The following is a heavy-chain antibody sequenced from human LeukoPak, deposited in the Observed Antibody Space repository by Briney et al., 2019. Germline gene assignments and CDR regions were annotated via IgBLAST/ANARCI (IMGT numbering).Heavy chain of an antibody. J-gene: IGHJ4*02. D-gene: IGHD2-2*01. CDR2: ISGSGGST. CDR3: AKDRGGYQPHLSSPNFDY. V-gene: IGHV3-23*01. Sequence: GGSLRLSCAASGFTFSSYAMSWVRQAPGKGLEWVSAISGSGGSTYYADSVKGRFTISRDNSKNTLYLQMNGLRAEDTAVYYCAKDRGGYQPHLSSPNFDYWGQGTLVTVSS. CDR1: GFTFSSYA.